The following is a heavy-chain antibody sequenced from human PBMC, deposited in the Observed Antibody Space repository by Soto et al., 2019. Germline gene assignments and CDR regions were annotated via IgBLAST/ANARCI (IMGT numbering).Heavy chain of an antibody. D-gene: IGHD6-6*01. V-gene: IGHV3-74*01. CDR3: ARGGPSSSSEVDY. CDR2: VNGDGSST. CDR1: GFTFSSYW. Sequence: EVQLVESGGGLVQPGGSLRLSCAASGFTFSSYWMHWVRQAPGKGLVWVSRVNGDGSSTSYADSVKGRFTISRDNAKNTLYLQMNSLRVEDTAVYYCARGGPSSSSEVDYWGQGTLVTVSS. J-gene: IGHJ4*02.